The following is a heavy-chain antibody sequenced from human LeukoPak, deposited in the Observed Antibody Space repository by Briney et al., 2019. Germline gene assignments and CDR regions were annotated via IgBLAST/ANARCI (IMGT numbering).Heavy chain of an antibody. CDR2: IKQDGSEK. CDR3: ATGYSSGWYFYFQH. CDR1: GFTFSTYA. V-gene: IGHV3-7*01. J-gene: IGHJ1*01. Sequence: GGSLRLSCAASGFTFSTYAMSWVRQAPGKGLEWVANIKQDGSEKNYVDSVKGRFTISRDNAKNSLSLRMNSLSAEDTAVYYYATGYSSGWYFYFQHWGQGSLVSVSS. D-gene: IGHD6-19*01.